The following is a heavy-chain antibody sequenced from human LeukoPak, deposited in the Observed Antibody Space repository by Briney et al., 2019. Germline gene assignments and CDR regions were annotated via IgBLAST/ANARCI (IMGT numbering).Heavy chain of an antibody. Sequence: GGSLRLSCAASGFRVTTYGMQWVRQAPGKGLEWVSFIRHDGSDKYYAESVKGRFTISKDDSKNTQYLQMNSLRSEDTAIYYCARDFNWAWDYWGQGALVTVSS. CDR1: GFRVTTYG. CDR2: IRHDGSDK. V-gene: IGHV3-30*02. CDR3: ARDFNWAWDY. D-gene: IGHD3-16*01. J-gene: IGHJ4*02.